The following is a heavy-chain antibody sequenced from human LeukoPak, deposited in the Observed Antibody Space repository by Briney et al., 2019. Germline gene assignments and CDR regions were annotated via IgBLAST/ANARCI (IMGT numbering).Heavy chain of an antibody. CDR1: GFTFSSYA. V-gene: IGHV3-23*01. CDR3: AKTTPVGSYYDFWSGYSVGYDL. J-gene: IGHJ2*01. Sequence: GGSLRLSCAASGFTFSSYAMSWVRQAPGKGLEWVSAISGSGGSTYYADSVKGRFTISRDNSKNTLYLQMNSLRAEDTAVYYCAKTTPVGSYYDFWSGYSVGYDLWGRGTLVTVPS. CDR2: ISGSGGST. D-gene: IGHD3-3*01.